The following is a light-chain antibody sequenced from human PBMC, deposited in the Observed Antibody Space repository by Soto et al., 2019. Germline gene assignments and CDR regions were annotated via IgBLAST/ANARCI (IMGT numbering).Light chain of an antibody. V-gene: IGKV1-5*03. J-gene: IGKJ1*01. CDR1: QTISSW. CDR3: QHYNSYSEA. Sequence: DIQMTQSPSPLSGSVGDRVTITCRASQTISSWLAWYQQKPGEAPKLLIYKASTLKSGVPSRFSGSGSGTEFTLTISSLQPDDFATYYCQHYNSYSEALGQGTKVDI. CDR2: KAS.